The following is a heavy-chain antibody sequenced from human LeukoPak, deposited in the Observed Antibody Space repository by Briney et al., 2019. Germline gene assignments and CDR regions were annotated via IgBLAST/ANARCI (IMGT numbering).Heavy chain of an antibody. Sequence: GGSLRLSCAASGFTFSSYSMNWVRQAPGKGLEWVSSISSSGSYIYYLDSVRGRFTISRDNAKNSPYLQMNSLRAEDTAVYYCARVVNWFDPWGQGTLVTVSS. CDR2: ISSSGSYI. CDR1: GFTFSSYS. D-gene: IGHD2-15*01. V-gene: IGHV3-21*01. J-gene: IGHJ5*02. CDR3: ARVVNWFDP.